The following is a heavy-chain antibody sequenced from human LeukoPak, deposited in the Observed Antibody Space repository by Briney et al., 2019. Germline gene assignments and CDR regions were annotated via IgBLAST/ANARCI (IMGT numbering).Heavy chain of an antibody. Sequence: SETLSLTCTVSGGSISSGGYYWSWIRQHPGKGLEWIGYIYYSGSTYYNPSLKSRVTISVDTSKSQLSLRLSSVTAADTAVYYCARYATGTPNWYFDLWGRGTLVTVSS. CDR1: GGSISSGGYY. J-gene: IGHJ2*01. CDR2: IYYSGST. D-gene: IGHD1-1*01. CDR3: ARYATGTPNWYFDL. V-gene: IGHV4-31*03.